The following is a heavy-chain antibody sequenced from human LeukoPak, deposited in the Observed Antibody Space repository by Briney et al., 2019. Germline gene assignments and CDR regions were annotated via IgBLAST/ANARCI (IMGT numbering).Heavy chain of an antibody. Sequence: SETLSLTCTVSGGSISGYYWSWIRQPPGKGLEWIGYIYYSGSTNYNPSLKSRVTISVDTSKNQFSLKLSSVTAADTAVYYCARLVGRWLQFGYWGQGTLVTVSS. D-gene: IGHD5-24*01. CDR3: ARLVGRWLQFGY. V-gene: IGHV4-59*01. J-gene: IGHJ4*02. CDR1: GGSISGYY. CDR2: IYYSGST.